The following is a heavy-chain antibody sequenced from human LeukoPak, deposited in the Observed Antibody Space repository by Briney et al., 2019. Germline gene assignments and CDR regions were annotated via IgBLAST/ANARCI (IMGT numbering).Heavy chain of an antibody. Sequence: SETLSLTCTVSGGSISSGYYWSWIRPHPGKGLEWIGYIYYSGSTYYNPPLKSRVTISVDTSKSQFSLKLSSVTAADTAVYYCARGFSGYTLDYWGQGTLVTVSS. D-gene: IGHD3-22*01. CDR2: IYYSGST. CDR1: GGSISSGYY. J-gene: IGHJ4*02. V-gene: IGHV4-31*03. CDR3: ARGFSGYTLDY.